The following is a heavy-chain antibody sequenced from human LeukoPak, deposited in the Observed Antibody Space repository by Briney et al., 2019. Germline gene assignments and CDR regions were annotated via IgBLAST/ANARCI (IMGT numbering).Heavy chain of an antibody. CDR3: TKVTLPYSSLTSCYPLDY. CDR2: ISGSGWST. V-gene: IGHV3-23*01. J-gene: IGHJ4*02. D-gene: IGHD2-2*01. Sequence: GGSLRLSFAASGFTFSSYAMTWVRQAPGKGLAWVSVISGSGWSTYYADSVKGRFIISRQNHKNTLFLQMNSLRAEDAAIYYWTKVTLPYSSLTSCYPLDYWGQGTLVTVSS. CDR1: GFTFSSYA.